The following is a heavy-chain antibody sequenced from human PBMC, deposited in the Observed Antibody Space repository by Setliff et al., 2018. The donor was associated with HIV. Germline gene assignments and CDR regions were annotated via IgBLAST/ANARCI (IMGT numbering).Heavy chain of an antibody. V-gene: IGHV1-69*13. CDR3: AREGNSGHGGQIEFDY. Sequence: SVKVSCKASGDTFRSRALNWVRQAPGQGPEWMGGIIPMFGTANYAQKFQGRVTITADESTSTVYMELSSLRSDDTALYYCAREGNSGHGGQIEFDYWGQGTLVTVSS. J-gene: IGHJ4*02. CDR1: GDTFRSRA. CDR2: IIPMFGTA. D-gene: IGHD1-26*01.